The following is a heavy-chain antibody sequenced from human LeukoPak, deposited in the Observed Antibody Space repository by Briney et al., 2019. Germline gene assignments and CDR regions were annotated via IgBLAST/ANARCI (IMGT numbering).Heavy chain of an antibody. V-gene: IGHV4-39*01. CDR3: ARRADHDSGGYEDAFDI. J-gene: IGHJ3*02. Sequence: AETLSLTCTVSGVPISSSSYYWGRLPQPPGKGLEWIGCIYYSGSTYFNPSLKSRVTISVDTSKNQFSLTFSSVTAADTAVDYGARRADHDSGGYEDAFDIWGQGTMVTVSS. CDR2: IYYSGST. CDR1: GVPISSSSYY. D-gene: IGHD3-22*01.